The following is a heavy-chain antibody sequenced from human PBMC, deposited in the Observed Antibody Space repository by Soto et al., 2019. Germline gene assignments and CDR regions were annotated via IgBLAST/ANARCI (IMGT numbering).Heavy chain of an antibody. D-gene: IGHD4-17*01. CDR2: IWYDGSNK. V-gene: IGHV3-33*01. Sequence: QVQLVESGGGVVQPGRSLRLSCAASGFTFSSYGMHWVRQAPGKGLEWVAVIWYDGSNKYYADSVKGRFTISRDNSKNTLYLQMHSLRAEDTAVYYCAREGGDYPYYYYGMDVWGQGTTVTVSS. CDR3: AREGGDYPYYYYGMDV. CDR1: GFTFSSYG. J-gene: IGHJ6*02.